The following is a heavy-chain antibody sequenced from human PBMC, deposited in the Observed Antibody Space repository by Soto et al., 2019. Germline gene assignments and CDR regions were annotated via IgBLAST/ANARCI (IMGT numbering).Heavy chain of an antibody. CDR3: AREGFQKWVWFGEYDLYGMDV. CDR2: ISAYNGNT. V-gene: IGHV1-18*01. Sequence: ASVKVSCKASGYTFTSYGISWVRQAPGQGLEWMGWISAYNGNTNYAQKLQGRVTMTTDTSTSTAYMELRSLRSDDTAVYYCAREGFQKWVWFGEYDLYGMDVWGQGTTVTVSS. CDR1: GYTFTSYG. J-gene: IGHJ6*02. D-gene: IGHD3-10*01.